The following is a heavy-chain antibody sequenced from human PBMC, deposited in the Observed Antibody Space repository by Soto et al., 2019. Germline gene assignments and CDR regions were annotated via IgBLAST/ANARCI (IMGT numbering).Heavy chain of an antibody. V-gene: IGHV3-23*01. Sequence: GESLKISCAASGFTFSSYAMSWVRQAPGKGLEWVSAISGSGGSTYYADSVKGRFTISRDNSKNTLYLQMNSLRAEDTAVYYCAKDQERSYYYFDYWGQGTLVTVSS. CDR1: GFTFSSYA. CDR2: ISGSGGST. CDR3: AKDQERSYYYFDY. D-gene: IGHD1-26*01. J-gene: IGHJ4*02.